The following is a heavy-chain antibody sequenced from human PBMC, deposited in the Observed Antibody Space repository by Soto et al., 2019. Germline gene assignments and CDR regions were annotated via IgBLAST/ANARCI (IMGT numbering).Heavy chain of an antibody. CDR1: GFTFSSYS. CDR2: ISSSSSTI. D-gene: IGHD6-13*01. J-gene: IGHJ5*02. V-gene: IGHV3-48*01. Sequence: EVQLVESGGGLVQPGGSLRLSCAASGFTFSSYSMNWVRQAPGKGLEWVSYISSSSSTIYYADSVKGRFTISRDNAKNSLYLKMNSQRAEDTAVYYCARHPERIAQVGWFDPWGQGTLVTVSS. CDR3: ARHPERIAQVGWFDP.